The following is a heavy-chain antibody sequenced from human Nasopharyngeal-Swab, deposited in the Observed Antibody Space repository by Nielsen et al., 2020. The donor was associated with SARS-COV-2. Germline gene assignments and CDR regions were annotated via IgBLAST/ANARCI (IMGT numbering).Heavy chain of an antibody. Sequence: SETLSLTCTVSGGSISSSSYYWGWIRQPPGKGLEWIGYIYFSGSTNYNPSLKSRVTISVDTSKNQFSLKLSSVTAADTAVYYCARYGSGLDYWGQGTLVTVSS. CDR2: IYFSGST. V-gene: IGHV4-61*05. D-gene: IGHD3-10*01. CDR3: ARYGSGLDY. J-gene: IGHJ4*02. CDR1: GGSISSSSYY.